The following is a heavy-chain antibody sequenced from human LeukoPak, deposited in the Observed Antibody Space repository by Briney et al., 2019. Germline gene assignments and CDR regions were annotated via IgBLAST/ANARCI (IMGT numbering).Heavy chain of an antibody. J-gene: IGHJ4*02. V-gene: IGHV4-39*01. CDR1: GGSISSSSYY. Sequence: SETLSLTCTVSGGSISSSSYYWGWIRQPPGKGLEWIGSIYYSGSTYYNPSLKSRVTISLDTSKYQFSLKLSSVTAADTAVYYCARRRDTAMVTDPYYFDYWGQGTLVTVSS. CDR2: IYYSGST. D-gene: IGHD5-18*01. CDR3: ARRRDTAMVTDPYYFDY.